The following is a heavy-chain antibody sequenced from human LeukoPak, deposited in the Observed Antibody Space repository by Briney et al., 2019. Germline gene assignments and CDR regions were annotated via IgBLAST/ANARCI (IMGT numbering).Heavy chain of an antibody. CDR1: GFSFSDYG. D-gene: IGHD7-27*01. CDR3: ANGQGPTKLGGLFDY. J-gene: IGHJ4*02. CDR2: IRYDGSNK. Sequence: GGSLRLSCGASGFSFSDYGMHWVRQAPGKGLEWVAFIRYDGSNKYYADSVKGRFTISRDNSKNTLYLQMNSLRAEDTAVYYCANGQGPTKLGGLFDYWGQGTLVTVSS. V-gene: IGHV3-30*02.